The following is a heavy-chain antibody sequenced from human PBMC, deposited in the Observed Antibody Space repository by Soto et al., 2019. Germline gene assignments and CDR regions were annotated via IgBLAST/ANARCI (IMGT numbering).Heavy chain of an antibody. Sequence: PGGSLRLSCTASGLPHSNFAMMWVRQAPGKGLECVSGIYGSGGGIEYADSVKGRFTISRDNSKNTVYLQMTDLRADDTAVYYCAKDAVYKDGLWLMDQWGQGTQVTVSS. V-gene: IGHV3-23*01. D-gene: IGHD2-21*01. J-gene: IGHJ4*02. CDR2: IYGSGGGI. CDR3: AKDAVYKDGLWLMDQ. CDR1: GLPHSNFA.